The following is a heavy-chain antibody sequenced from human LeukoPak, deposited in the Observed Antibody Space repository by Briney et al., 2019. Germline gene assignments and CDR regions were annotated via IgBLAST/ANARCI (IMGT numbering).Heavy chain of an antibody. CDR2: IRSDGGST. CDR1: GFTSSTYA. Sequence: GGSLRLSCSVSGFTSSTYAMYWVRQAPGKGLEYVSAIRSDGGSTYYADSVKGRFTISRDNSKNTLHLQMSSLRPEDTALYYCVKSSSGWYTVGNWFDPWGQGTLVTVSS. D-gene: IGHD6-19*01. V-gene: IGHV3-64D*09. CDR3: VKSSSGWYTVGNWFDP. J-gene: IGHJ5*02.